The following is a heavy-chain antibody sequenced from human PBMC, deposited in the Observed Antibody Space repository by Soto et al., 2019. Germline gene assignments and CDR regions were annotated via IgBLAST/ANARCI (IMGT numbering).Heavy chain of an antibody. CDR3: ARAPSGSYPEFDY. CDR2: ITYDGSNQ. D-gene: IGHD1-26*01. Sequence: QVQLVESGGGVVQPGRSLRLSCAASGFIFSSYTMHWVRQSPGKGLEWVGVITYDGSNQYDADSVKGRFTISRDNSRNMLFLQMNSLRPDDTAVYYCARAPSGSYPEFDYWGQGTLVTVSS. J-gene: IGHJ4*02. CDR1: GFIFSSYT. V-gene: IGHV3-30-3*01.